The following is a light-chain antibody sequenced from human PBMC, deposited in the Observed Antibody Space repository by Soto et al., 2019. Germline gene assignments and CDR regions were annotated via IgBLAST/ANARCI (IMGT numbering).Light chain of an antibody. V-gene: IGKV1-12*01. CDR1: QTIHNF. CDR2: AAS. J-gene: IGKJ3*01. CDR3: QQANSFPFT. Sequence: DIQLTQSPSSLSASVGDRVTITCRASQTIHNFLNWYQQTPGKAPKLLIYAASILQSGVPSRFRGSGSGTDFTLTISSLQPDDFATYSCQQANSFPFTFGPGTKVDIK.